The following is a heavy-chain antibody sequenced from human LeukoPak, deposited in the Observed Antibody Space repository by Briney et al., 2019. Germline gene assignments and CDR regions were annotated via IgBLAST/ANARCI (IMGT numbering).Heavy chain of an antibody. CDR3: ARDGAAAGGFDY. Sequence: GGSLRLSCAASGFTFSSYAMHWVRQAPGKGLEWVAVVSYDGSNKYYADSVKGRFTISRDNPKNTLYLQMNSLRAEDTAVYYCARDGAAAGGFDYWGQGTLVTVSS. D-gene: IGHD6-13*01. CDR2: VSYDGSNK. V-gene: IGHV3-30-3*01. J-gene: IGHJ4*02. CDR1: GFTFSSYA.